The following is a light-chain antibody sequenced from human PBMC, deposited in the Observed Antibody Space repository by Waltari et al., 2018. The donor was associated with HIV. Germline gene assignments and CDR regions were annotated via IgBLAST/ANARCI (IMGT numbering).Light chain of an antibody. V-gene: IGLV3-1*01. CDR3: QAWDSDTYV. CDR1: NLRNKY. J-gene: IGLJ1*01. CDR2: QDT. Sequence: SYELIQPPSISVSPGQTATIHCSGQNLRNKYASWYQHRPGQSPVLVIYQDTTRPSGIPERFSGSNSGNTVTLTISGTQAIDEADYYCQAWDSDTYVFGTGTKVTVL.